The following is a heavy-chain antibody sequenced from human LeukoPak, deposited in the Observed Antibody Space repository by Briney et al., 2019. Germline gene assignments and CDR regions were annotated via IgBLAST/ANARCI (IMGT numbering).Heavy chain of an antibody. CDR3: ARGAIVPAAIQLGLDL. CDR2: IYHSGST. V-gene: IGHV4-38-2*02. CDR1: GYSISSGYY. J-gene: IGHJ2*01. D-gene: IGHD2-2*02. Sequence: SETLSLTCTVSGYSISSGYYWGWIPQPPGKGLEWIGSIYHSGSTYYNPSLKSRVTISVDTSKNQFSLKLSSVTAADTAVYYCARGAIVPAAIQLGLDLWGRGTLVTVSS.